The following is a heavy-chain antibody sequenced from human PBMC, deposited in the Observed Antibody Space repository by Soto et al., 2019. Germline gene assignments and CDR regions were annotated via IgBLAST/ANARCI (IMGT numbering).Heavy chain of an antibody. Sequence: PVGSLRLSCTASGCTFGDYAMSWVRHSPGKGLEWVGFIRSKAYGGTTEYAASVKGRFTISRDDSKSIAYLQMNSLKTEDTAVYYCTRTTSPPLYYYYYYGMDVWGQGTTVTVSS. V-gene: IGHV3-49*04. CDR2: IRSKAYGGTT. CDR3: TRTTSPPLYYYYYYGMDV. CDR1: GCTFGDYA. D-gene: IGHD1-1*01. J-gene: IGHJ6*02.